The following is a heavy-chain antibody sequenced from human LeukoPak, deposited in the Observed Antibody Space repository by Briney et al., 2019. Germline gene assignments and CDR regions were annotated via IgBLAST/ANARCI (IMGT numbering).Heavy chain of an antibody. D-gene: IGHD3-9*01. Sequence: SETLSLTCTVSGGSMSSYYWSWIRQPPGKGLEWIGYIYYSGSTNYNPSLKSRVTLSVDTSKNQFSLKLSSVTAADTAVYYCARLAAYDILTGYSQIGDAFDIWGQGTMVTVSS. CDR3: ARLAAYDILTGYSQIGDAFDI. V-gene: IGHV4-59*08. CDR1: GGSMSSYY. CDR2: IYYSGST. J-gene: IGHJ3*02.